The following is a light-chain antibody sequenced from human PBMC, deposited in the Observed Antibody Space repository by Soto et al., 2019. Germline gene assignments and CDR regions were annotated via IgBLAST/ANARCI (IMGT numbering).Light chain of an antibody. V-gene: IGKV1-6*01. CDR3: LQESNYPLT. CDR2: SAS. CDR1: QGVRDD. Sequence: IQMTQSPSSLSASVGDRVTITCRASQGVRDDVGWYQQKPGKAPKLLIYSASTLQSGVPSRFSGSGSGTAFTLTISRLQPEDFATYYCLQESNYPLTFGGGTKVEIK. J-gene: IGKJ4*01.